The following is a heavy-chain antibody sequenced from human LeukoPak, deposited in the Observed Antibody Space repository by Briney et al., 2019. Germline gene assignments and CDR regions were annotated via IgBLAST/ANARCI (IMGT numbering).Heavy chain of an antibody. CDR2: ISSSGST. D-gene: IGHD6-19*01. V-gene: IGHV4-4*07. Sequence: PSETLSLTCSVSGDSITYFYWSWIRQAAGKGLEWIGRISSSGSTDYNASLKSRVTMSVDTSKNQLSLKVISVTAADTAVYYCARVMGIAVAGGYDAFDIWGQGTMVTVSS. CDR1: GDSITYFY. J-gene: IGHJ3*02. CDR3: ARVMGIAVAGGYDAFDI.